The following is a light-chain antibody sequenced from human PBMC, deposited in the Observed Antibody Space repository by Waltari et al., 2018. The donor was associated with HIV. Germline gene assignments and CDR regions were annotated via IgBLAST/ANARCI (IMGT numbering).Light chain of an antibody. J-gene: IGKJ1*01. V-gene: IGKV4-1*01. Sequence: EIVLTQSPDSLAVSLGERATINCKSSQSVLFTSNNKNYLAWYQQKPGQPPKLLIYWASTRESGVPDRFSGSGSGTDFTLTISSLQAEDVAVYYCQQYYRKPPTFGQGTKVEIK. CDR1: QSVLFTSNNKNY. CDR3: QQYYRKPPT. CDR2: WAS.